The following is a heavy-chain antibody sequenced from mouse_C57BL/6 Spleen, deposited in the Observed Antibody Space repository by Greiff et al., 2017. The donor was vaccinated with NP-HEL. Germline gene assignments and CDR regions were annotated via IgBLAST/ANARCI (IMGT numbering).Heavy chain of an antibody. Sequence: EVMLVESGGGLVKPGGSLKLSCAASGFTFSDYGMHWVRQAPEKGLEWVAYISSGSSTIYYADTVKGRFTISRDNAKNTLFLQMTSLRSEDTAMYYCARSYYGSSLDWYFDVWGTGTTVTVSS. D-gene: IGHD1-1*01. CDR1: GFTFSDYG. CDR2: ISSGSSTI. J-gene: IGHJ1*03. V-gene: IGHV5-17*01. CDR3: ARSYYGSSLDWYFDV.